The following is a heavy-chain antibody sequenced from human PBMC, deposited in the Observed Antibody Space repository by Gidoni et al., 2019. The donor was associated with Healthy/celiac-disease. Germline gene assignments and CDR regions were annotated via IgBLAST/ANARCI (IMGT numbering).Heavy chain of an antibody. V-gene: IGHV3-66*01. CDR3: ARDRDSSGWGGSY. J-gene: IGHJ4*02. CDR1: GFTVSRNY. Sequence: EVQLVESGGGLVQPGGSLRLSCAASGFTVSRNYMSWVRQAPGKGLEWVSVIYSGGSTYYADYVKGRFTISSDNSKNTLYLQMNSLRAEDTAVYYCARDRDSSGWGGSYWGQGTLVTVSS. CDR2: IYSGGST. D-gene: IGHD6-19*01.